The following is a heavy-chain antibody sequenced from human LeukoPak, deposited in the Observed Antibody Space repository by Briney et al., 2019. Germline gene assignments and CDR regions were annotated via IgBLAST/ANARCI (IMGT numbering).Heavy chain of an antibody. CDR1: GYTFTSYD. J-gene: IGHJ3*02. CDR3: ARVDSSTDAFDI. D-gene: IGHD3-9*01. Sequence: GAPVKVSCKASGYTFTSYDINWVRQATGQGLEWMGWMNPNSGNTGYAQKFQGRVTMTRNTSISTAYMELSSLRSEDTAVYYCARVDSSTDAFDIWGQGTMVTVSS. CDR2: MNPNSGNT. V-gene: IGHV1-8*01.